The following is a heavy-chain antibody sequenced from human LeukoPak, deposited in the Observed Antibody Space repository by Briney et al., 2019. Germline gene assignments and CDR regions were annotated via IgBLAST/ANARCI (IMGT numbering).Heavy chain of an antibody. J-gene: IGHJ4*02. Sequence: SVKVSCKASGGSFSNYAISWVRQAPGQGLEWVGGIFPIFGTPNYAQKFQGRVTIITDESTSTAYMELSSLRSEDTAVYYCARICSSTSCHVDYWGQGTLVTVSS. V-gene: IGHV1-69*05. CDR2: IFPIFGTP. CDR3: ARICSSTSCHVDY. D-gene: IGHD2-2*01. CDR1: GGSFSNYA.